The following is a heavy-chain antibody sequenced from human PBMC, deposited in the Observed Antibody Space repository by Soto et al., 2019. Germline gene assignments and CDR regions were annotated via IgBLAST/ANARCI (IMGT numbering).Heavy chain of an antibody. J-gene: IGHJ6*03. D-gene: IGHD2-2*01. Sequence: QVQLQESGPGLVKPSETLSLTCTVSGGSISSYYWSWIRQPPGKGLEWIGYIYYSGSTNYNPSLKSRVTISVDTSKKQFSPKQSSVTAADTAVYYCARGGVGDCSSTSCREYNYYYYYYMDVWGKGTTVTVSS. CDR2: IYYSGST. V-gene: IGHV4-59*01. CDR1: GGSISSYY. CDR3: ARGGVGDCSSTSCREYNYYYYYYMDV.